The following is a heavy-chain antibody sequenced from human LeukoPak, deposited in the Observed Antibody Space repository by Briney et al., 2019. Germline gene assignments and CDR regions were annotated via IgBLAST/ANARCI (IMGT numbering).Heavy chain of an antibody. D-gene: IGHD6-13*01. CDR3: AREQISSSWYLNGGYYYYGMDV. CDR1: GFTFSSYW. CDR2: IKQEGSEK. J-gene: IGHJ6*04. V-gene: IGHV3-7*03. Sequence: GGSLRLSCAASGFTFSSYWMSWVRQAPGKGLEWVANIKQEGSEKYYVDSVKGRFTISRDNAKNSLYLQMNSLRAEDTAVYYCAREQISSSWYLNGGYYYYGMDVWGKGTTVTVSS.